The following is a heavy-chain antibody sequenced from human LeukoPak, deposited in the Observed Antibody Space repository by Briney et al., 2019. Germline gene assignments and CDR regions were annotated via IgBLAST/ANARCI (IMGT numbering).Heavy chain of an antibody. D-gene: IGHD1-26*01. Sequence: GGSLRLSCAASAFTFSDYSMNWVRQAPGKGLEWVSYISGRSSTIYYADSVKGRFTISRDNAKNSMYLQMNSLRAEDTAVYYCARDRIKSGSYYFDYWGQGTLVSVSS. V-gene: IGHV3-48*01. J-gene: IGHJ4*02. CDR3: ARDRIKSGSYYFDY. CDR1: AFTFSDYS. CDR2: ISGRSSTI.